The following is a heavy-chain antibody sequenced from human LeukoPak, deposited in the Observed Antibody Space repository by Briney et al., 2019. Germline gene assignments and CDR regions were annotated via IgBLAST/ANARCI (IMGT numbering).Heavy chain of an antibody. Sequence: ASVKVSCNASGYTFTGYYMHWVRQAPGQGLEWMGWIDPNSGGTNYAQKFQGRVTMTRDTSISTAYMELSRLRSDDTAVYYCAREDTVVVPAAIYGIYGMDVWGQGTTGTVSS. D-gene: IGHD2-2*01. CDR2: IDPNSGGT. J-gene: IGHJ6*02. CDR3: AREDTVVVPAAIYGIYGMDV. CDR1: GYTFTGYY. V-gene: IGHV1-2*02.